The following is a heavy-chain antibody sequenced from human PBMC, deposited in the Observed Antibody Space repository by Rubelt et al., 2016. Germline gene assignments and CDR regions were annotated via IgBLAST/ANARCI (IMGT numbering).Heavy chain of an antibody. CDR3: ATPPGVGKY. J-gene: IGHJ4*02. D-gene: IGHD2-8*01. CDR1: GGPFSSYA. Sequence: QVQLVQSGAEVKKPGSSVMVSCKASGGPFSSYAISWVRQAPGQGLAWIGGTIPIFGTANYAPKFQGRVTITADESTSTAYMELSSLRSEDTAVYYCATPPGVGKYWGQGTLVTVSS. V-gene: IGHV1-69*01. CDR2: TIPIFGTA.